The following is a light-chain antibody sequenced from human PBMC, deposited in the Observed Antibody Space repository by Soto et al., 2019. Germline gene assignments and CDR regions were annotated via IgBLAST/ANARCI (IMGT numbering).Light chain of an antibody. V-gene: IGKV1-5*01. CDR2: DAA. J-gene: IGKJ1*01. CDR1: QDINRL. CDR3: KQHYIHLT. Sequence: DIQMSQPPSTLSASVGDRRTITCGASQDINRLLAWYQQKPGKAPKXLIYDAATLESGVRSRFSGSGSGTEFTLSIRSLQPDDFATDNCKQHYIHLTCVQGTNGDI.